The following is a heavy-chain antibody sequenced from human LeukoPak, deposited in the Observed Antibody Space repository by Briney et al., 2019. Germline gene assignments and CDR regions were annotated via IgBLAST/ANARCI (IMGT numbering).Heavy chain of an antibody. CDR3: AKERARGSGSYYVRRAAFDI. CDR2: ISYDGSNK. CDR1: GFTFSSYG. Sequence: GRSLRLSCAASGFTFSSYGMHWVRQAPGKGLEWVAVISYDGSNKYYADSVKGRFTISRDNSKNTLYLQMNSLRAEDTAVYYCAKERARGSGSYYVRRAAFDIWGQGTMVTVSS. J-gene: IGHJ3*02. D-gene: IGHD3-10*01. V-gene: IGHV3-30*18.